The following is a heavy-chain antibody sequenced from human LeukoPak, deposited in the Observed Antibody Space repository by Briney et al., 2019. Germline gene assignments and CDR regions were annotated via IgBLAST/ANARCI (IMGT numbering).Heavy chain of an antibody. D-gene: IGHD1-26*01. CDR1: GYSISSGYY. Sequence: NSSETLSLTCAVSGYSISSGYYWGWIRQPPGKGLEWIGSTYHSGSTYYNPSLKSRVTISVDTSKNQFSLKLSSVTAADTAVYYCARQPLIVGATIRLSNFDYWGQGTLVTVSS. J-gene: IGHJ4*02. V-gene: IGHV4-38-2*01. CDR3: ARQPLIVGATIRLSNFDY. CDR2: TYHSGST.